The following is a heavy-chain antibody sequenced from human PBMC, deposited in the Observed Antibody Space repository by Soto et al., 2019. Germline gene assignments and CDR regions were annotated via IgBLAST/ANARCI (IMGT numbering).Heavy chain of an antibody. V-gene: IGHV3-30-3*01. CDR2: ILYDGNDK. CDR3: ARVAPGGSGSYDV. Sequence: QAQLVEAGGGVVRPGRSLRLSCTASGITFSDYTMHWVRQAPGKGLEWVALILYDGNDKQYADSVKGRFTISRDNSKNTLYLQPNSLRVEDTAVYYCARVAPGGSGSYDVWGQGTLVIVSS. D-gene: IGHD3-10*01. CDR1: GITFSDYT. J-gene: IGHJ4*02.